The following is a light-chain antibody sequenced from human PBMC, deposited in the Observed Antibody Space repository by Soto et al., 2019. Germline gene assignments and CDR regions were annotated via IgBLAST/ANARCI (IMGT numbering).Light chain of an antibody. V-gene: IGKV1-5*03. CDR2: RAS. CDR3: QQYNSYPLT. J-gene: IGKJ3*01. CDR1: QSLSSW. Sequence: DIQMTQSPSTLSASIGDRVTITCRASQSLSSWLAWYQQKPGKAPKYLISRASSLESGVPSRFSGSGSGTECTLTISSLQPDDFATYYRQQYNSYPLTFGPGTKVDIK.